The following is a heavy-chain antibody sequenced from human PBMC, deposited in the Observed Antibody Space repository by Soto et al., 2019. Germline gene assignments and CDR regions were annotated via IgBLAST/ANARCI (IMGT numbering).Heavy chain of an antibody. J-gene: IGHJ3*02. D-gene: IGHD6-6*01. Sequence: GGSLRLSCAASGFTFSSYDMHWVRQATGKGLEWVSAIGTAGDTYYPGSVKGRFTISRENAKNSLYLQMNSLRAGDTAVYYCARGWPIAARPGEAFDIWGQGTMVTVSS. CDR3: ARGWPIAARPGEAFDI. CDR2: IGTAGDT. CDR1: GFTFSSYD. V-gene: IGHV3-13*01.